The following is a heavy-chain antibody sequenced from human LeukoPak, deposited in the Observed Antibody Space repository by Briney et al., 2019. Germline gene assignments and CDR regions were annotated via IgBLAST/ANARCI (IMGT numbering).Heavy chain of an antibody. CDR1: GYIFTDYY. Sequence: GDSVKVSCKASGYIFTDYYIHWVRQAPGQGLQRMGWINPLSGGTNYAQKFRGRVTMTRDTSIATIYMDLSSLVSDDTAVYYCARGHDNTGYNYFDQWGQGTLVTVSS. CDR3: ARGHDNTGYNYFDQ. V-gene: IGHV1-2*02. J-gene: IGHJ4*02. CDR2: INPLSGGT. D-gene: IGHD5-18*01.